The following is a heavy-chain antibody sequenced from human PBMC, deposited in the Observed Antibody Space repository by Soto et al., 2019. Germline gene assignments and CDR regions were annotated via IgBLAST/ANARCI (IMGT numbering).Heavy chain of an antibody. V-gene: IGHV4-31*03. CDR2: IYYRGST. D-gene: IGHD2-15*01. CDR1: GGSISSGAYY. Sequence: SETLSVTCTVSGGSISSGAYYWTWIRQHPGKGLEWIGYIYYRGSTYYNPSLKSRVTISVDTSKNQFSLKLSSVTAADTAVYYCARAAVPATPPSWFDPWGQGTLVTVSS. J-gene: IGHJ5*02. CDR3: ARAAVPATPPSWFDP.